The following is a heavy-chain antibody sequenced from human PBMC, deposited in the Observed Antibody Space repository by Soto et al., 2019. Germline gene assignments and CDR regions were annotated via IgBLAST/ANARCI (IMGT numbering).Heavy chain of an antibody. D-gene: IGHD3-22*01. J-gene: IGHJ4*02. CDR2: INPNSGGT. Sequence: ASVKVSCKASGYTFTGYYMHWVRQAPGQGLEWMGWINPNSGGTNYAQKFQGWVTMTRDTSISTAYMELSRLRSDDTAVYYCVRDTLSVSTMIGYDYWGQGTLVTVSS. CDR1: GYTFTGYY. V-gene: IGHV1-2*04. CDR3: VRDTLSVSTMIGYDY.